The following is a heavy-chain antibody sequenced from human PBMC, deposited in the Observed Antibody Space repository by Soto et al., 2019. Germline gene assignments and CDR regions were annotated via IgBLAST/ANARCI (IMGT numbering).Heavy chain of an antibody. J-gene: IGHJ3*02. CDR2: ISSSSSTI. CDR1: GFTFSSYS. D-gene: IGHD3-10*01. Sequence: PGGSLRLSCAASGFTFSSYSMNWVRQAPGKGLEWVSYISSSSSTIYYAESVKGRFTISRDNAKNSLYLQMNSLRAEDMAVYYCARDFAGKNDAFDIWGQGTVVTASS. V-gene: IGHV3-48*01. CDR3: ARDFAGKNDAFDI.